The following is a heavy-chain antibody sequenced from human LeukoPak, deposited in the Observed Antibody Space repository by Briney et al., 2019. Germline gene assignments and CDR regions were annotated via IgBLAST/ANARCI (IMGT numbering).Heavy chain of an antibody. D-gene: IGHD6-13*01. J-gene: IGHJ4*02. V-gene: IGHV3-48*04. Sequence: GGSLRLSCVASGFTFSSYSMNWVRQAPGKGLEWVSYISSSGRTIYYADSVKGRFTISRDSAKNSLDLQMNSPRVEDTAVYYCARRAIAEGFDYWGQGTLVTVSS. CDR1: GFTFSSYS. CDR2: ISSSGRTI. CDR3: ARRAIAEGFDY.